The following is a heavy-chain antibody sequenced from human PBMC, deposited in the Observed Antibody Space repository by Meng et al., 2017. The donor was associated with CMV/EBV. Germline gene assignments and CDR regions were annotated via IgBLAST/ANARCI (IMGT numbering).Heavy chain of an antibody. Sequence: ASVKVSCKASGYTFTGYYMHWVRHAPGQGLEWMGWINPNSGGTNYAQKFQGRVTMTRDTSISTAYMELSRLRSDDTAVYYCARRITMVRGVIKVGYYYGMDVWGQGTTVTVSS. J-gene: IGHJ6*02. CDR1: GYTFTGYY. CDR3: ARRITMVRGVIKVGYYYGMDV. CDR2: INPNSGGT. D-gene: IGHD3-10*01. V-gene: IGHV1-2*02.